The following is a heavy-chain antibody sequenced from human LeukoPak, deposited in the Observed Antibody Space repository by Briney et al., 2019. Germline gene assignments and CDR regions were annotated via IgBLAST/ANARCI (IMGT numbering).Heavy chain of an antibody. J-gene: IGHJ4*02. CDR3: AIHFDH. Sequence: GGSLRLSCAASGFTFSNYAMSWVRQPPGKGLECVSTIRGGGATTYYADSVRGRFTISRDNANNTLSLQIHSLRAEDTALYYCAIHFDHWGQGTLVTVSS. CDR2: IRGGGATT. V-gene: IGHV3-23*01. CDR1: GFTFSNYA.